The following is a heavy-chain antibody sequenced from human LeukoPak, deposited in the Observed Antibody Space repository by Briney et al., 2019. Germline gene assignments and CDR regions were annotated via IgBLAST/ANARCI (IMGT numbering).Heavy chain of an antibody. V-gene: IGHV1-8*01. D-gene: IGHD4-17*01. Sequence: GASVRVSCKASGYTFTSYDINWVRQATGQGFEWMGWMNPNSGNAGYAQKFQGRVTMTRNTSISTAYMELSSLRSEDTAVYYCARDYGERFDYWGQGTLVTVSS. CDR1: GYTFTSYD. CDR3: ARDYGERFDY. J-gene: IGHJ4*02. CDR2: MNPNSGNA.